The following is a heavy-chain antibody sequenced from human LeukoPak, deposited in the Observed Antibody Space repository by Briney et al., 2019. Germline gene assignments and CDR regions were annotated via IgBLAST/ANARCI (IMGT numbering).Heavy chain of an antibody. D-gene: IGHD2-2*01. Sequence: SETLSLTCTVSGGSISSYYWSWIRQPPGKGLEWIGYIYTSGSTNYNPSLKSRVTISVDTSKNQFSLELSSVTAADTAVYYCARRVVVPAANDAFDIWGQGTMVTVSS. J-gene: IGHJ3*02. CDR2: IYTSGST. CDR1: GGSISSYY. CDR3: ARRVVVPAANDAFDI. V-gene: IGHV4-4*09.